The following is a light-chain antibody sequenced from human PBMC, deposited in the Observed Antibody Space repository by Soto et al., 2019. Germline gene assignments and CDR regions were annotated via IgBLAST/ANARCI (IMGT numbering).Light chain of an antibody. CDR1: QSVNSNY. J-gene: IGKJ1*01. CDR2: AAS. CDR3: QQYSSGM. Sequence: EIVLTQSPGTLSLSPGERATLSCRASQSVNSNYLAWYQQKPGQAPRLLIYAASSRAAGIPDRFSGGGSGTDFTLTISRLEPEDFAVYYCQQYSSGMSGQGTKVEIK. V-gene: IGKV3-20*01.